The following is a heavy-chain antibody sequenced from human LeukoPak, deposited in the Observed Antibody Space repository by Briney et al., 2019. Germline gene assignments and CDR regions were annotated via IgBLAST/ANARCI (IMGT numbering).Heavy chain of an antibody. D-gene: IGHD2-15*01. Sequence: PGGSLRLSCAASGFTFNSYSMTWVRQVPGKGLEWVAYISSSSSSIYYADSVRGRFTISRDNAKNSLYLEMNSLRDEDTAVYYCATSRGYDFDYWGQGTLVTVSS. CDR1: GFTFNSYS. V-gene: IGHV3-48*02. CDR3: ATSRGYDFDY. CDR2: ISSSSSSI. J-gene: IGHJ4*02.